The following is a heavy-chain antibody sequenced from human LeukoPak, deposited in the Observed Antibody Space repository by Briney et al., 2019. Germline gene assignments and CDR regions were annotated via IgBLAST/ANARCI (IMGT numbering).Heavy chain of an antibody. V-gene: IGHV1-2*02. CDR3: ARVQMTTVTGVYFDY. CDR1: GYTFTGYY. Sequence: GASVKVSCKASGYTFTGYYTHWVRQAPGQGLEWMGWINPNSGGTNYAQKFQGRVTMTRDASISTAYMELSRLRSDDTAVYYCARVQMTTVTGVYFDYWGQGTLVTVSS. J-gene: IGHJ4*02. CDR2: INPNSGGT. D-gene: IGHD4-17*01.